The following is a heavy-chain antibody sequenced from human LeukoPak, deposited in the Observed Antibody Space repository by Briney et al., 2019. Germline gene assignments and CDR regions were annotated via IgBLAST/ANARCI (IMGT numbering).Heavy chain of an antibody. J-gene: IGHJ4*02. CDR3: ARGSYYGGNSGFNY. D-gene: IGHD4-23*01. Sequence: SETLSLTCTVTGGSISSYYWSWIRQPPGKGLEWSGYIYYSGSTNYNPSLKSRVTISVDTSKNQFSLKLSSVTAADTAVYYCARGSYYGGNSGFNYWGQGTLVTVSS. CDR2: IYYSGST. CDR1: GGSISSYY. V-gene: IGHV4-59*12.